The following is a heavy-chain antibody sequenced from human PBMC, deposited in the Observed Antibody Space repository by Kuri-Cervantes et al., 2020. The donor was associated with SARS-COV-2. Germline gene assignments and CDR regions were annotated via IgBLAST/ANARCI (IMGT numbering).Heavy chain of an antibody. CDR1: GFTFSSYA. CDR3: ASYFYSGPRFSDY. V-gene: IGHV3-23*01. D-gene: IGHD1-26*01. J-gene: IGHJ4*02. Sequence: GESLKISCAASGFTFSSYAMSWVRQAPGKGLEWVSAISGSGDSTYYADSVRGRFTVSRDNSRNTLYLQMNSLRAEDTAVYYCASYFYSGPRFSDYWGPGTQVTVSS. CDR2: ISGSGDST.